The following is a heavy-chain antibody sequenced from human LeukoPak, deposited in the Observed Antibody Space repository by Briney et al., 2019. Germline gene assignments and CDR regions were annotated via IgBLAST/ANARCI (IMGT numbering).Heavy chain of an antibody. Sequence: KPSETLSLTCAVYGGSFSGYYWSWIRQPPGKGLEWIGEINHSGSTNYNPSLKSRVTISVDTSKNQFSLKLSSVTAADTAVYYCAREARDYDFWSGYYTVEKFDPWGQGTLVTVSS. CDR3: AREARDYDFWSGYYTVEKFDP. CDR1: GGSFSGYY. D-gene: IGHD3-3*01. V-gene: IGHV4-34*01. J-gene: IGHJ5*02. CDR2: INHSGST.